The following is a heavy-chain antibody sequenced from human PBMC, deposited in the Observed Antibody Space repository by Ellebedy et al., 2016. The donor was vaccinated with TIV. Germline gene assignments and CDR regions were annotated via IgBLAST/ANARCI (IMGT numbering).Heavy chain of an antibody. V-gene: IGHV1-18*01. CDR1: GYTFTTYS. Sequence: AASVKVSCKASGYTFTTYSISWVRQAPGQGLEWMGWTSVYNGNTNYAQKLQGRVTMTTDTSSSTAYMELRSLRSDDTAVYYCAREYGSGSYFSFYYHGMDVWGQGTTVTVSS. CDR3: AREYGSGSYFSFYYHGMDV. D-gene: IGHD3-10*01. J-gene: IGHJ6*02. CDR2: TSVYNGNT.